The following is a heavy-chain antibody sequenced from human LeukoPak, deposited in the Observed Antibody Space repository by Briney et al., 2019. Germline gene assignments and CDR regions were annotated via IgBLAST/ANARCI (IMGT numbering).Heavy chain of an antibody. CDR1: GFTVSNNY. Sequence: GGSLRLSCTASGFTVSNNYVNWVRQAPGKGLEWVALIYSGGTTNYADSVKGRFTISRDNSKNTLYLQMTNVRVEDTAVYYCARDPPGIAASVSGGWGKGTLVTVSS. CDR2: IYSGGTT. V-gene: IGHV3-53*01. J-gene: IGHJ4*02. CDR3: ARDPPGIAASVSGG. D-gene: IGHD6-13*01.